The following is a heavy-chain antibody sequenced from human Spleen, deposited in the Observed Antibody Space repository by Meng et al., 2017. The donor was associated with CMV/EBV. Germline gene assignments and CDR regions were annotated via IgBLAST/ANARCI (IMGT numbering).Heavy chain of an antibody. CDR2: ISGSGSIR. CDR1: GFTLNSYE. Sequence: GGSLRLSCAASGFTLNSYENNWVRQAPGKGLEWVAYISGSGSIRHYADSVKGRFTISRDNAKNSLYLQMNSLGAEDTAVYYCARSPGYCSDTNCYSNHFDYWGQGTLVTVSS. CDR3: ARSPGYCSDTNCYSNHFDY. D-gene: IGHD2-2*01. V-gene: IGHV3-48*03. J-gene: IGHJ4*02.